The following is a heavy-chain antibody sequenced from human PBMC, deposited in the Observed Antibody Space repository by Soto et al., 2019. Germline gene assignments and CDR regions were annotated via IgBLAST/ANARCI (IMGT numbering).Heavy chain of an antibody. CDR2: IIPRFGTA. Sequence: QVQLVQSGADVKKPGSSVKVSCKASGGTFSSYAISWVRQAPGQGLEWVGGIIPRFGTANYAQKFQGRVTITADEYTSTAYMELSSLRSEDTAMYYCAKVKYDSSGYYRNFDSWGQGTLVTVSS. CDR3: AKVKYDSSGYYRNFDS. D-gene: IGHD3-22*01. CDR1: GGTFSSYA. J-gene: IGHJ4*02. V-gene: IGHV1-69*01.